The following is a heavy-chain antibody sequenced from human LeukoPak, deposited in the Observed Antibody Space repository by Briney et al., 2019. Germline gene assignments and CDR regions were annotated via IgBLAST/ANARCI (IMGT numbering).Heavy chain of an antibody. V-gene: IGHV3-30*03. CDR3: ARQVEVSAAGPSTDDAFDI. CDR1: GFTFSSYG. CDR2: ISYDGSNK. J-gene: IGHJ3*02. Sequence: PGRSLRLSCAASGFTFSSYGMHWVRQAPGKGLEWVAVISYDGSNKYYADSVKGRFTISRDNSKNTLYLQMNSLRAEDTAVYYCARQVEVSAAGPSTDDAFDIWGQGTMVTVSS. D-gene: IGHD6-13*01.